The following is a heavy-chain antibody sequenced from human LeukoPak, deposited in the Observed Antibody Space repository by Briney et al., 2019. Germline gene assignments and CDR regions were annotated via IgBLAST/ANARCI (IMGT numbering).Heavy chain of an antibody. V-gene: IGHV3-23*01. D-gene: IGHD3-10*01. J-gene: IGHJ5*02. Sequence: GGTLRLSCAASGFTFSSYGMSWVRQAPGKGLEWVSAISGSGGSTYYADSVKGRFTISRDNSKNTLYLQMNSLRAEDTAVYYCARRRMVRGVLNWFDPWGQGTLVTVSS. CDR2: ISGSGGST. CDR1: GFTFSSYG. CDR3: ARRRMVRGVLNWFDP.